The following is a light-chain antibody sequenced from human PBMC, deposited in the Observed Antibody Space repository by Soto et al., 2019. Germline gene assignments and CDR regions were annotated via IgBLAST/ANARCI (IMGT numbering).Light chain of an antibody. CDR2: GAS. Sequence: EIVLTQSPGTLSLSPGERATLSGMASQSVINNLAWYQQKPGQAPRLLIHGASTRAPGFPARFSGSGSGTDFTLTISSLQSEDFAVYYCQQYDNWPWTFGQGTKVDIK. V-gene: IGKV3-15*01. CDR1: QSVINN. J-gene: IGKJ1*01. CDR3: QQYDNWPWT.